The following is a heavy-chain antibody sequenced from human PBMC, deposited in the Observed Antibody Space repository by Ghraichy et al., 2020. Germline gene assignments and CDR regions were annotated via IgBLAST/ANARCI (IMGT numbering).Heavy chain of an antibody. J-gene: IGHJ5*02. D-gene: IGHD3-10*01. V-gene: IGHV4-31*03. Sequence: SQTLSLTCTVSGGSISSGDYYWSWIRHPPGKCLEWIVYIYYSGSTYSNPSLKSRVTITVDTSKNQFSLKLSSVTAADTAVYYCAKAGITMVRGVLYNWFAPWGQGTMVTVSS. CDR1: GGSISSGDYY. CDR3: AKAGITMVRGVLYNWFAP. CDR2: IYYSGST.